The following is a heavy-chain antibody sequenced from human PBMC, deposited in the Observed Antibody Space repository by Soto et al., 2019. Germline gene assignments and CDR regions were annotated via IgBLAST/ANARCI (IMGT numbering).Heavy chain of an antibody. CDR2: IYYSGST. V-gene: IGHV4-59*01. CDR3: ARGYSSSWHYFDY. Sequence: PSETLSLTCTVSGGSISSYYWSCIRQPPGKGLEWIGYIYYSGSTNYNPSLKSRVTISVDTSKNQFSLKLSSVTAADTAVYYCARGYSSSWHYFDYWGQRPLVTVSS. D-gene: IGHD6-13*01. J-gene: IGHJ4*02. CDR1: GGSISSYY.